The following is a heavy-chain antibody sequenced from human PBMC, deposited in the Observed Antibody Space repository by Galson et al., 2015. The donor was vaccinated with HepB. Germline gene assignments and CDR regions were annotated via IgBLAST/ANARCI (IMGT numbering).Heavy chain of an antibody. J-gene: IGHJ5*02. CDR2: ISGSGSTTI. CDR3: ARATLTWFDP. Sequence: SLRLSCAASGFTFTDYPMSWIRQAPGKGLEWVSYISGSGSTTIFYANSVKGRFTISRDNAKNSGYLQMSSLRAEDTAVYYCARATLTWFDPWGQGTLVTVSS. D-gene: IGHD2/OR15-2a*01. V-gene: IGHV3-11*01. CDR1: GFTFTDYP.